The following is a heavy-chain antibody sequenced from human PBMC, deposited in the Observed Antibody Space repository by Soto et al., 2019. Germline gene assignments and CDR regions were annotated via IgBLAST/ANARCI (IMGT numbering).Heavy chain of an antibody. CDR1: GGSISSYY. J-gene: IGHJ6*03. V-gene: IGHV4-59*08. D-gene: IGHD4-4*01. Sequence: SETLSLTCTVSGGSISSYYWSWIRQPPGKGLEWIGYIYYSGSTNYNPSLKSRVTISVDTSKNQFSLKLSSVTAADTAVYYCARRYGAGSNPYSSYYYMDVWGKGTTVTVSS. CDR2: IYYSGST. CDR3: ARRYGAGSNPYSSYYYMDV.